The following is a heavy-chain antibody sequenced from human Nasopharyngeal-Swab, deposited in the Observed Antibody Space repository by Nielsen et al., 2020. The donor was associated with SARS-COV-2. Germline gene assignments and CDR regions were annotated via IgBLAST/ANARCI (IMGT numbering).Heavy chain of an antibody. CDR1: GGSISSSSYY. J-gene: IGHJ4*02. CDR3: ARHTTDHDSCYYLDY. D-gene: IGHD1-1*01. CDR2: IYYSGST. Sequence: SETLSLTCTVSGGSISSSSYYWGWIRQPPGKGLEWIGSIYYSGSTYYNPSLKSRVTISVDTSKNQFSLKLSSVTAADTAVYYCARHTTDHDSCYYLDYWGQGSLVTVSS. V-gene: IGHV4-39*01.